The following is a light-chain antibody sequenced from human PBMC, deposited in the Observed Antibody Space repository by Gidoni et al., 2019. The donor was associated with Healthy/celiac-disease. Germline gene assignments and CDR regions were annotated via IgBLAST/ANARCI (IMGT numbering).Light chain of an antibody. CDR3: KQSYSTPFT. CDR2: AAS. Sequence: DIQMTQSPSSLSASVGDRGTITCRASQSISSYLNWYQQKPGKAPKLLIYAASSLQSGVPSRFSGSGYGTDFTLNISSLQPEDFATYYCKQSYSTPFTFGPGTKVDIK. V-gene: IGKV1-39*01. J-gene: IGKJ3*01. CDR1: QSISSY.